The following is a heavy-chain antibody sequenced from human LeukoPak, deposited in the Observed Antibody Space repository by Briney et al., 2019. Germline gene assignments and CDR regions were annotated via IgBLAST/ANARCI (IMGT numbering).Heavy chain of an antibody. J-gene: IGHJ4*02. V-gene: IGHV3-48*01. CDR1: GFTFSRYS. CDR3: ATAGNYRFDY. CDR2: ISSGSSTI. D-gene: IGHD1-7*01. Sequence: GGSLRLSCAASGFTFSRYSMNWVRQAPGMGLEWVSYISSGSSTIHHADSVQGRFTISRDNAKNSLYLQMNSLRAEDTAVYYCATAGNYRFDYWGQGTLVTVSS.